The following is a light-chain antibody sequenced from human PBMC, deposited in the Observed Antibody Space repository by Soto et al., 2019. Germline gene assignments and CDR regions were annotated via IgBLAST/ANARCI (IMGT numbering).Light chain of an antibody. Sequence: EIVLTQSPGTLSLSPWERATLYFMLSQTVNANFLAWYQQKPGQAPRLLIYGVSNRAPGIPDRFSGSGSGTDFTLTISSLEPEDFAVYYCQQRSNWPPITFGQGTRLEIK. V-gene: IGKV3-11*01. CDR2: GVS. J-gene: IGKJ5*01. CDR1: QTVNANF. CDR3: QQRSNWPPIT.